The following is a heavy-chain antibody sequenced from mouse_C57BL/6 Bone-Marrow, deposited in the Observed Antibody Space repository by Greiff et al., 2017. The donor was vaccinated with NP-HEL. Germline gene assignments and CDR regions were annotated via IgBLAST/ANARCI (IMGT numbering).Heavy chain of an antibody. Sequence: QVHVKQSGPELVKPGASVKLSCKASGYTFTSYDINWVKQRPGQGLEWIGWIYPRDGSTKYNEKFKGKATLTVDTSSSTAYMELHSLTSEDSAVYFCARGYGSSYEDYFDYWGQGTTLTVSS. CDR1: GYTFTSYD. CDR2: IYPRDGST. CDR3: ARGYGSSYEDYFDY. J-gene: IGHJ2*01. V-gene: IGHV1-85*01. D-gene: IGHD1-1*01.